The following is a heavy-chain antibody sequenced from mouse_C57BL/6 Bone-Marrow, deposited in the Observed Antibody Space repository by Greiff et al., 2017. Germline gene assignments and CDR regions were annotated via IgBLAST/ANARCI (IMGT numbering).Heavy chain of an antibody. CDR1: GYTFTSYV. J-gene: IGHJ2*01. CDR2: IYPYNDGT. Sequence: VQLKASGPELVKPGASVKMSCKASGYTFTSYVMHWVKQKPGQGLEWIGYIYPYNDGTKYNEKFKGKATLTSDKSSSTAYMGLSSLTSEDSAVYDFARHYCGSSYVDYWGQGTTLTVSS. V-gene: IGHV1-14*01. D-gene: IGHD1-1*01. CDR3: ARHYCGSSYVDY.